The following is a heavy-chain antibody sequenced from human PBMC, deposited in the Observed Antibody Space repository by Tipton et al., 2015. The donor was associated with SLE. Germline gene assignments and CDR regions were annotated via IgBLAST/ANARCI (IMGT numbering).Heavy chain of an antibody. J-gene: IGHJ6*02. D-gene: IGHD3-10*01. V-gene: IGHV7-4-1*02. CDR3: ARHQSWYYYSAMDV. CDR2: INTRNA. Sequence: QLVQSGAEVKRPGASVNLSCKASGYTFTTYNVHWVRQAPGQGLEWMGWINTRNATYAQGFTGRFVFSVDTSVRTAYLQISSLKAEDSAVYYCARHQSWYYYSAMDVWGQGTTVTVSS. CDR1: GYTFTTYN.